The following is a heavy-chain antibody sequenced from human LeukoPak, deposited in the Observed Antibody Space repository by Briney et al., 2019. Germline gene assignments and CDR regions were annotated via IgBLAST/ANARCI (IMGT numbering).Heavy chain of an antibody. CDR2: ISYDGSNK. V-gene: IGHV3-30*03. J-gene: IGHJ4*02. Sequence: GGSLRLSCATSGFTFNSYWMHWVRQAPGKGLEWVAVISYDGSNKYYADSVKGRFTISRDNSKNTLYLQMNSLRAEDTAVYYCARDRSGYYYYFDYWGQGTLVTVSS. CDR1: GFTFNSYW. CDR3: ARDRSGYYYYFDY. D-gene: IGHD3-22*01.